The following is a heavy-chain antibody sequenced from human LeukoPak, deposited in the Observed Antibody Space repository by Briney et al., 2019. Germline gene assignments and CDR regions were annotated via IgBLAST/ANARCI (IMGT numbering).Heavy chain of an antibody. V-gene: IGHV4-34*01. CDR1: GGSFSGYY. Sequence: SETLSLTCAVYGGSFSGYYWSWIRQPPGKGLEWIGEINHSGSTNNNPSLKSRVTISVDTSKNQFSLKLSSVTAADTAVYYCARSYGYSSGWFDYWGQGTLVTVSS. CDR3: ARSYGYSSGWFDY. CDR2: INHSGST. D-gene: IGHD6-19*01. J-gene: IGHJ4*02.